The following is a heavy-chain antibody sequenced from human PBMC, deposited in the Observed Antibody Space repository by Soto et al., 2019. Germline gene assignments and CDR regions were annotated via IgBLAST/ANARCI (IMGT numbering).Heavy chain of an antibody. CDR3: ARRSSSWYFDY. CDR2: ISGSDGST. D-gene: IGHD6-13*01. J-gene: IGHJ4*02. CDR1: GFTFSSYA. Sequence: GGSLRLSCAASGFTFSSYAMNWVRQAPGKGLEWVSVISGSDGSTYYADSVKGRFTISRDNSKNTLNLQMNSLRAEDTAVYYCARRSSSWYFDYWGQGTLVTV. V-gene: IGHV3-23*01.